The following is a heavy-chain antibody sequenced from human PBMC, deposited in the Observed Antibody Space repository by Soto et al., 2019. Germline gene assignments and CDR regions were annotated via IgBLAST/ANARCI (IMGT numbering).Heavy chain of an antibody. D-gene: IGHD5-18*01. CDR3: ATTGRYSYGQFDY. CDR2: IYYSGST. V-gene: IGHV4-59*08. J-gene: IGHJ4*02. Sequence: SETLSLTCTVSGGSISSYYWSWIRQPPGKGLEWIGYIYYSGSTNYNPSLKSRVTISVDTSKNQFSLKLSSVTAADTAVYYCATTGRYSYGQFDYWGQGTLVTVSS. CDR1: GGSISSYY.